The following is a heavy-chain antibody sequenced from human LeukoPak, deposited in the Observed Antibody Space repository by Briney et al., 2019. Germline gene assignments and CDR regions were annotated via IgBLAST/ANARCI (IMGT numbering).Heavy chain of an antibody. J-gene: IGHJ5*02. D-gene: IGHD3-16*01. Sequence: GASVKVSFKASGYTFSVYHIHWVRQAPGQGLEWMGWINPNSGGTNYAQKFQGRVTMTRDTSITTVYMEVSWLTSDDTAMYYCAIILGGSWHLWFDPWGRGTLVTVSS. CDR3: AIILGGSWHLWFDP. V-gene: IGHV1-2*02. CDR2: INPNSGGT. CDR1: GYTFSVYH.